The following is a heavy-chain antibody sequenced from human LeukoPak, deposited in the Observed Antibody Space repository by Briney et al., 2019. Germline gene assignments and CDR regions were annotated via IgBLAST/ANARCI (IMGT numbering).Heavy chain of an antibody. D-gene: IGHD6-13*01. J-gene: IGHJ5*02. CDR1: GFTFSNYA. Sequence: QPGGSLRISCAASGFTFSNYAMTWVRQAPGKGLEWVSALSGSGGSAYYADSVKGRFTISRDNSKNTLYLQMNSLRAEDTAVYYCAKDQRQQHWFDPWGQGTLVTVSS. V-gene: IGHV3-23*01. CDR2: LSGSGGSA. CDR3: AKDQRQQHWFDP.